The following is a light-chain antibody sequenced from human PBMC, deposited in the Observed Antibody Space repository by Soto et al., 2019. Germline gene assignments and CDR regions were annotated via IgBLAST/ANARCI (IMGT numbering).Light chain of an antibody. Sequence: EIVLTQSPAALSLSPRERATLSCRASQNISVYVAWYRQKPGQAPRLPIYAASNRATGIPARFSGSGSETDFPLTMSSLEPEDFAVYYGQRRNSWPPGISFGQGTRLE. V-gene: IGKV3-11*01. CDR3: QRRNSWPPGIS. CDR1: QNISVY. J-gene: IGKJ5*01. CDR2: AAS.